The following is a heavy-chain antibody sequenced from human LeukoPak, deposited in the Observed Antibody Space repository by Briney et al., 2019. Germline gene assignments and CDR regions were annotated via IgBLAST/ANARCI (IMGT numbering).Heavy chain of an antibody. D-gene: IGHD6-13*01. Sequence: PSETLSLTCTVSGGSFSSSGYYWGWIRQPPGKGLEWIASIYYSGNTYYNPSLKSRVTISIKTSKNQFSLKLSSVTAADTAFYYCARRCQAGMAAAGGVDYWGQGTLVTVSS. V-gene: IGHV4-39*01. CDR2: IYYSGNT. CDR1: GGSFSSSGYY. CDR3: ARRCQAGMAAAGGVDY. J-gene: IGHJ4*02.